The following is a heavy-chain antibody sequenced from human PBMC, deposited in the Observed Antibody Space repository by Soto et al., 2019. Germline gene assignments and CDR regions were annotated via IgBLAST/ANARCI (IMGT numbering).Heavy chain of an antibody. V-gene: IGHV3-15*01. CDR2: IKSKTDGGTT. Sequence: GGSLRLSCAASGFTFSNAWMSWVRQAPGKGLEWVGRIKSKTDGGTTDYAAPVKGRFTISRDDSKNTLYLQMNSLKTEDTAVYYCTTESIVVVVAATFDYWGQGTLVTVSS. CDR1: GFTFSNAW. D-gene: IGHD2-15*01. J-gene: IGHJ4*02. CDR3: TTESIVVVVAATFDY.